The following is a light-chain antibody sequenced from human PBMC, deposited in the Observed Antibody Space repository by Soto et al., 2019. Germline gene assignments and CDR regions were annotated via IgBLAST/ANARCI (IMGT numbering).Light chain of an antibody. CDR3: HQRSDCPST. CDR2: DAS. Sequence: EIVLTQSPATLSLSPGDRATLSCRASQSVRSYLAWYQQKPGQAPRLLIYDASNRATGIPARFSGSGSGTDFPLTINSLEPEDFAVYYCHQRSDCPSTFGGGTKVEIK. CDR1: QSVRSY. J-gene: IGKJ4*01. V-gene: IGKV3-11*01.